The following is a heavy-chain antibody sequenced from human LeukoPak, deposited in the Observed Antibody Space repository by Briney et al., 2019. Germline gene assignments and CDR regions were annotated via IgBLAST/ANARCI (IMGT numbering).Heavy chain of an antibody. D-gene: IGHD3-9*01. CDR1: GGSISSYY. Sequence: SETLSLTCTVSGGSISSYYWSWIRQPPGKGLEWIGYIYYSGSTNYNPSLKSRVTISVDTSKNQFSLKLSSVTAADTAVYYCATGGILTGYHSFDYWGQGTLVTVSS. V-gene: IGHV4-59*01. CDR2: IYYSGST. J-gene: IGHJ4*02. CDR3: ATGGILTGYHSFDY.